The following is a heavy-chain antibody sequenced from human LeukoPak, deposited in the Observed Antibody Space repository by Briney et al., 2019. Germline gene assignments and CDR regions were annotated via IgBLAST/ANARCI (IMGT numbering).Heavy chain of an antibody. Sequence: GGSLRLSCAASGFTFSSYEVNWVRQAPGKGLEWVSYISSSGSTIYYADSVKGRFTISRDNAKNSLYLQMNSLRAEDTAVYHCARDRGYDYVWGSYRTYYFDYWGQGTLVTVSS. CDR1: GFTFSSYE. D-gene: IGHD3-16*02. V-gene: IGHV3-48*03. J-gene: IGHJ4*02. CDR3: ARDRGYDYVWGSYRTYYFDY. CDR2: ISSSGSTI.